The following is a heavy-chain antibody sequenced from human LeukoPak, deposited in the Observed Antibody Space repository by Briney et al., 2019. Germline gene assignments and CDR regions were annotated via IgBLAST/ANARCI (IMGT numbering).Heavy chain of an antibody. D-gene: IGHD2-2*01. CDR2: IIPILGIA. Sequence: SVKVSCKASGGTFSSYAISWVRQAPGQGLEWMGRIIPILGIANYAQKFQGRVTITADKSTSTAYMELSSLRSEDTAVYYCARDLGCSSTSCYYYGMDVWGQGTTVTVSS. J-gene: IGHJ6*02. CDR1: GGTFSSYA. CDR3: ARDLGCSSTSCYYYGMDV. V-gene: IGHV1-69*04.